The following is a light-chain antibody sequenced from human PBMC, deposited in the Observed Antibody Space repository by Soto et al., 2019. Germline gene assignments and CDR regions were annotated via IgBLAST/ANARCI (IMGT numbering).Light chain of an antibody. CDR1: QSISSW. Sequence: DIQMTQSPSTLSASVGDRVTITYRASQSISSWLAWYQQKPGKAPKLLIYKASSLESGVPSRFSGSGSGTAFTLTISSLQPDDFATYYCQQYNSYPWTFGKGTKVEIK. CDR3: QQYNSYPWT. V-gene: IGKV1-5*03. J-gene: IGKJ1*01. CDR2: KAS.